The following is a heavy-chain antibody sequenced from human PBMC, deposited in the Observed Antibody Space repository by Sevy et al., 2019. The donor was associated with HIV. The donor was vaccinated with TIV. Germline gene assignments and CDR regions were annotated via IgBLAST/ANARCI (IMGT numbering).Heavy chain of an antibody. CDR1: GFTFSSYG. J-gene: IGHJ4*02. Sequence: GGSLRLSCAASGFTFSSYGMHWVRQAPAKGLEWVAVISYDGSNKYYADSVKGRFTISRDNSKNTLYLQMNSLRAEDTAVYYCAKGTAMVSAYWGQGTLVTVSS. D-gene: IGHD5-18*01. CDR3: AKGTAMVSAY. CDR2: ISYDGSNK. V-gene: IGHV3-30*18.